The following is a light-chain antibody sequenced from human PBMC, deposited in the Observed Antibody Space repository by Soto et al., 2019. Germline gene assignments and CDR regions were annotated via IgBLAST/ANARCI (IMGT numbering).Light chain of an antibody. CDR2: GAS. J-gene: IGKJ5*01. V-gene: IGKV3-20*01. Sequence: EIVLTQSPGTLSLSPGERATPSCRASQSVSSSYLAWYQQKPGQAPRLLIYGASSRATGIPDRFSGSGSGTDFTLTISRLEPEDFAVYYCQQYGSSPPITFGQGTHWRLN. CDR3: QQYGSSPPIT. CDR1: QSVSSSY.